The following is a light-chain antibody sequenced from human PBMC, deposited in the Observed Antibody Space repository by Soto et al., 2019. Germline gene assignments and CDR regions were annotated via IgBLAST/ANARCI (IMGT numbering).Light chain of an antibody. CDR3: QSYDSSLSAWV. CDR1: GSNLGAGYD. Sequence: QSVLTQPPSVSGAPGQRVTISCTGSGSNLGAGYDVHWYQHLPETAPKLLMYRNSNRPSGVPDRFSVSKSGTSASLASTGLQAEDEADFYCQSYDSSLSAWVFGGGPKLTVL. V-gene: IGLV1-40*01. J-gene: IGLJ3*02. CDR2: RNS.